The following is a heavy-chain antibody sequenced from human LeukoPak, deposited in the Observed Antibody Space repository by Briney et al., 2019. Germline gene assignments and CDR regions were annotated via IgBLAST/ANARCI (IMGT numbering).Heavy chain of an antibody. V-gene: IGHV1-18*01. CDR3: AKYRSETIILY. D-gene: IGHD3-9*01. CDR2: ISAYNGNT. Sequence: GASVKVSCKASGYTFTSYGISWARQAPGQGLEWMGWISAYNGNTNYAQKLQGRVTMTTDTSTSTAYMELRSLRSDDTAVYYCAKYRSETIILYWGQGTLVTVSS. J-gene: IGHJ4*02. CDR1: GYTFTSYG.